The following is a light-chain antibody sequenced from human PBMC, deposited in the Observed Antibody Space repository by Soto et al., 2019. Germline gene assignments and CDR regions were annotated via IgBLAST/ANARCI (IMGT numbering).Light chain of an antibody. V-gene: IGLV2-23*01. J-gene: IGLJ2*01. CDR3: CSFAGTSALV. CDR2: EGS. CDR1: SSDVGRYNL. Sequence: QSVLTQPASVSGSPGQSITISCTGTSSDVGRYNLVSWYQQHPGKAPKLMIYEGSKRPSGVSNRFSGSKSGNTASLTISGLQAGDEADYYCCSFAGTSALVFGGGTKLTVL.